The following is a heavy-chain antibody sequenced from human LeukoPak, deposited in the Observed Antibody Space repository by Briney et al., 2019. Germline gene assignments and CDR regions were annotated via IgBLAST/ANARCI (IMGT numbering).Heavy chain of an antibody. CDR2: IYPGDSDT. CDR1: GFTFTTHW. V-gene: IGHV5-51*01. CDR3: ARYYFWTGSYFFDY. J-gene: IGHJ4*02. Sequence: GESMKISCKTSGFTFTTHWISWLRQMPGDGLELMGIIYPGDSDTNYSQSFQGQVTISADKSTSTAYLQWSSLQASDTAMYYCARYYFWTGSYFFDYWGQGTLVTVSS. D-gene: IGHD3/OR15-3a*01.